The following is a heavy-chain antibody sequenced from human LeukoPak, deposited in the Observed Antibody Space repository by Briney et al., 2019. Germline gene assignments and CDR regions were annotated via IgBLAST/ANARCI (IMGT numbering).Heavy chain of an antibody. CDR1: GYTLTELS. V-gene: IGHV1-24*01. J-gene: IGHJ4*02. Sequence: GASVKVSCKVPGYTLTELSMHWVRQAPGKGLEWMGGFDPEDGETIYAQKFQGRVTMTEDTSTDTAYMELSSLRSEDTAVYYCATRLRIVEMATAAFDYWGQGTLVTVSS. CDR2: FDPEDGET. CDR3: ATRLRIVEMATAAFDY. D-gene: IGHD5-24*01.